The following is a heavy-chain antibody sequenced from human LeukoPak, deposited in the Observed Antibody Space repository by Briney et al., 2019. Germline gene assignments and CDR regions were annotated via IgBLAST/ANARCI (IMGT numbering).Heavy chain of an antibody. CDR1: GGSISSSSYY. V-gene: IGHV4-39*07. J-gene: IGHJ3*02. CDR3: ARDGIVVVSHSAAFDI. CDR2: IYFSGST. D-gene: IGHD3-22*01. Sequence: SETLSLTCTVSGGSISSSSYYWGWIRQPPGEGLEWIGSIYFSGSTSYNPSPKRRVTLSVDTSKNQFSLKLSSVTAARTGPCFCARDGIVVVSHSAAFDIWGQGPMVTVSS.